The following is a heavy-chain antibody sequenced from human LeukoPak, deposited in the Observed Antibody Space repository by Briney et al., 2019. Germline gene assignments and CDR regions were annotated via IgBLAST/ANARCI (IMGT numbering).Heavy chain of an antibody. V-gene: IGHV4-4*07. CDR1: GGSISSYF. CDR3: ARGSGWLPTKHFDY. D-gene: IGHD3-22*01. Sequence: SETLSLTCAVSGGSISSYFWSWIRQPAGKGLEWLGRIYASGSTNYNPSLKSRVTISVDTSKNQFSLKLSSVTAADTAVYYCARGSGWLPTKHFDYWGQGTLVTVSS. CDR2: IYASGST. J-gene: IGHJ4*02.